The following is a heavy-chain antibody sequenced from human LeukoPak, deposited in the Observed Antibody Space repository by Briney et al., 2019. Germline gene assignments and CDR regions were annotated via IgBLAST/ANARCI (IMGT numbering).Heavy chain of an antibody. Sequence: GGSLRLSCAASGFTFSSYSMNWVRQAPGKGLEWVSSISSSSSYIYYADSVKGRFTISRDNAKNSLCLQMNSLRAEDTAVYYCARGGTVVVDFDYWGQGTLVTVSS. CDR1: GFTFSSYS. V-gene: IGHV3-21*01. CDR2: ISSSSSYI. D-gene: IGHD3-22*01. J-gene: IGHJ4*02. CDR3: ARGGTVVVDFDY.